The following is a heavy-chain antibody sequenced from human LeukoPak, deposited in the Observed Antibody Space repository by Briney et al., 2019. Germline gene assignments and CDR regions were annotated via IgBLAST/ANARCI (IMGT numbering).Heavy chain of an antibody. CDR1: GFTFSYYE. CDR2: ISSSGSTI. CDR3: ARGDYYDTSGFRGGYYYYGMDV. Sequence: GGSLRLSCAASGFTFSYYEMNWVRQAPGKGLEWVSYISSSGSTIYYADSVKGRFTISRDNAKNSLYLQMNSLRAEDTAVYYCARGDYYDTSGFRGGYYYYGMDVWGQGTPVTVSS. V-gene: IGHV3-48*03. D-gene: IGHD3-22*01. J-gene: IGHJ6*02.